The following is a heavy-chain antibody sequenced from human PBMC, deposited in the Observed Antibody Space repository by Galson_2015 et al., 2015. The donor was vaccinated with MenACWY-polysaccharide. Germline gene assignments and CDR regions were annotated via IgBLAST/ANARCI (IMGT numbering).Heavy chain of an antibody. CDR2: LNADGSAT. CDR1: GFSFNTYW. J-gene: IGHJ5*02. D-gene: IGHD2-15*01. Sequence: SLRLSCAASGFSFNTYWMHWVRHAPGKGLVWVTRLNADGSATGYADSVRGRFTISRDNAKNTLYLEMNSLRAEDTAVYYCTKAGAKYCSGSSCYFNWFDPWGQGTLVTVSS. CDR3: TKAGAKYCSGSSCYFNWFDP. V-gene: IGHV3-74*01.